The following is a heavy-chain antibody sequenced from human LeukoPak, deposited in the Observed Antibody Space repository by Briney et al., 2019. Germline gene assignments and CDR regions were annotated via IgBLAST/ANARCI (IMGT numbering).Heavy chain of an antibody. CDR3: AKGLGYCSSTSCNRAFDI. D-gene: IGHD2-2*02. V-gene: IGHV3-30*18. J-gene: IGHJ3*02. CDR1: GFTFSSYG. CDR2: ISYDGSNK. Sequence: GRSLRLSCAASGFTFSSYGMHWVRQAPGKGLEWVAVISYDGSNKYYADSVKGRFTISRDNSKNTLYLQMNSLRAEDTAVYYCAKGLGYCSSTSCNRAFDIWGQGTMVTVSS.